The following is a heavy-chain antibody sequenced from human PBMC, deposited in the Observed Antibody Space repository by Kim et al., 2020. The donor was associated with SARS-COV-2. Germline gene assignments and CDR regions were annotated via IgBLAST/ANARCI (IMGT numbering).Heavy chain of an antibody. CDR1: GFIFNNYG. V-gene: IGHV3-30*18. D-gene: IGHD6-19*01. CDR3: AKVGGFGGQWLVEGLDY. J-gene: IGHJ4*01. CDR2: ISYDGNDK. Sequence: GGSLRLSCTASGFIFNNYGMHWVRQAPGKGLEWVAVISYDGNDKYYASSVEGRFTISRDNSKNTLYLQMNSLRPEDTAMYYCAKVGGFGGQWLVEGLDY.